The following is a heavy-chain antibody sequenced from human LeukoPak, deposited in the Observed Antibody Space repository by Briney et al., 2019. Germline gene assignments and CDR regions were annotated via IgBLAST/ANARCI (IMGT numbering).Heavy chain of an antibody. CDR2: ISSSSYI. CDR1: GFTFSSYS. Sequence: GGSLRLSCAASGFTFSSYSMNWVRQAPGKGLEWVSSISSSSYIYYADSVKGRFTISRDNAKNSLYLQMNSLRAEDTAVYYCAREPTTIFGVVRGFDPWGQGTLVTVSS. V-gene: IGHV3-21*01. D-gene: IGHD3-3*01. CDR3: AREPTTIFGVVRGFDP. J-gene: IGHJ5*02.